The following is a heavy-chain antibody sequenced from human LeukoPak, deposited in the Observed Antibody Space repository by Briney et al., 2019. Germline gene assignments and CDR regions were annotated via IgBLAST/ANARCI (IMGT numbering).Heavy chain of an antibody. J-gene: IGHJ4*02. V-gene: IGHV3-30*03. CDR1: GFTFSTYG. CDR3: ARDLSGSYMSDY. Sequence: AGGSLRLSCAASGFTFSTYGIHWVRQAPGKGLEWVGLLSSGGINKHYADSVKGRFIISRDNSKNTLYLQMNSLTDEDTAVYYCARDLSGSYMSDYWGQGTLVTVSS. D-gene: IGHD3-10*01. CDR2: LSSGGINK.